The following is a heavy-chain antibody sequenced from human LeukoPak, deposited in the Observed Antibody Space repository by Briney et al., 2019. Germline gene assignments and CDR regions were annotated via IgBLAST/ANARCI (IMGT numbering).Heavy chain of an antibody. J-gene: IGHJ6*03. D-gene: IGHD1-14*01. Sequence: ASVKVSCKVSGYTLTELSMHWVRQAPGKGLEWMGGFDPEDGETIYAQKFQGRVTMTEDTSTDTAYMELSSLRSEDTAVYYCATTPLSDQPRGYYYYYMDVWGKGTTVTVSS. CDR2: FDPEDGET. CDR3: ATTPLSDQPRGYYYYYMDV. CDR1: GYTLTELS. V-gene: IGHV1-24*01.